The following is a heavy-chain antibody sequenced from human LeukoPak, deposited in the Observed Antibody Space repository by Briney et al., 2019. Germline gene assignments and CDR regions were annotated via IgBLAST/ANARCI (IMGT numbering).Heavy chain of an antibody. D-gene: IGHD6-19*01. CDR3: ATRPSGLFDY. CDR2: ISSSSSYI. V-gene: IGHV3-21*01. J-gene: IGHJ4*02. CDR1: GFTFSSYS. Sequence: GGSLRLSCAASGFTFSSYSMNWVRQAPGKGLEWVSSISSSSSYIYYADSVKGRFTISRDNAKNSLYLQMNSLRAEDTAVYYCATRPSGLFDYWGQGTLVTVSS.